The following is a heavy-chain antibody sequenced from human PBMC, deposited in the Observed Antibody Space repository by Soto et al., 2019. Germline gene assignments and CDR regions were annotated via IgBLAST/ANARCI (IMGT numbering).Heavy chain of an antibody. D-gene: IGHD3-10*01. J-gene: IGHJ4*02. Sequence: QVQLVQSGAEVMKPGSSVKVSCMPSGGAFSTYHLSWVRQAPGQGLEWMGRIVPVLGVPNYAQRFQGRVTMTADKDTNTAYLELSSLRFEDTAVYYCGRDRYAYGSGSTIDNWGQGTLVTVSS. V-gene: IGHV1-69*09. CDR3: GRDRYAYGSGSTIDN. CDR2: IVPVLGVP. CDR1: GGAFSTYH.